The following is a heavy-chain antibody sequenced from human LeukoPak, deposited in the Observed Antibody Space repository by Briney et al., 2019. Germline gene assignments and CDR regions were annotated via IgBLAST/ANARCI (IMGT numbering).Heavy chain of an antibody. CDR2: ISYDGSNK. Sequence: LSGGSLRLSCAASGFTFSSYGMHWVRQAPGKGLEWVAVISYDGSNKYYADSVKGRFTISRDNSKNTLYLQMNSLRAEDTAVYYCARGLYYDSSGSKFDYWGQGTLVTVSS. CDR3: ARGLYYDSSGSKFDY. D-gene: IGHD3-22*01. CDR1: GFTFSSYG. V-gene: IGHV3-30*03. J-gene: IGHJ4*02.